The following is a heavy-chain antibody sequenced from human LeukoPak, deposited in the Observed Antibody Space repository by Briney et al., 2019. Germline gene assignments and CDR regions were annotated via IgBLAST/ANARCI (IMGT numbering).Heavy chain of an antibody. D-gene: IGHD6-19*01. V-gene: IGHV3-30-3*01. CDR2: ISYDGSNK. J-gene: IGHJ4*02. CDR3: ARARYSSGWLDY. CDR1: GFTFSSYA. Sequence: PGGSLRLSCAASGFTFSSYAMHWVRQAPGKGLEWVAVISYDGSNKYYADSVKGRFTISRDKSKNTLYLQMNSLRAEDTAVYYCARARYSSGWLDYWGQGTLVTVSS.